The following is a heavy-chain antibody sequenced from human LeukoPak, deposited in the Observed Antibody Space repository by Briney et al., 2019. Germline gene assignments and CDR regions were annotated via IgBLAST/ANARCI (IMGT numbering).Heavy chain of an antibody. D-gene: IGHD6-19*01. CDR3: AKDFEPVAGTSSSYYFDY. CDR2: ISYDGSNK. CDR1: GFTFSSYG. J-gene: IGHJ4*02. Sequence: GGSLRLSCAASGFTFSSYGMHWVRQAPGKGLEWVAVISYDGSNKYYADSVKGRFTISRDNSKNTLYLQMNSLRAEDTAAYYCAKDFEPVAGTSSSYYFDYWGQGTLVTVSS. V-gene: IGHV3-30*18.